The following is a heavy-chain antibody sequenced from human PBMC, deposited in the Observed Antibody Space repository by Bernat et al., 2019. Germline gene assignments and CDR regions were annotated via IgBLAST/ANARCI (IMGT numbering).Heavy chain of an antibody. J-gene: IGHJ3*01. Sequence: EVQLVESGGGLVQPGGSLRLSCAASGFTFSSYSMNWVRQAPGKGLEWVSAISGSGGSTYYADSVKGRFTISRDNSKNTLYLQMNSLRAEDTAVYYCAKDLSGDTYEQTQIAVAGPWGQGTMVTVSS. D-gene: IGHD6-19*01. CDR3: AKDLSGDTYEQTQIAVAGP. CDR2: ISGSGGST. V-gene: IGHV3-23*04. CDR1: GFTFSSYS.